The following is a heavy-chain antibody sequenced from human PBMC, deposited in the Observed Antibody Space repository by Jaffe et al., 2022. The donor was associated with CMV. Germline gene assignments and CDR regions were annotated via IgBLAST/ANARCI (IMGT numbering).Heavy chain of an antibody. D-gene: IGHD2-15*01. J-gene: IGHJ5*02. Sequence: EVQVVESGGGLVQPGGSLRLSCAASGFTFSRYWMHWVRQAPGKGLVWVSRIDSDGSDTTYADSVRGRFTISRDNAKNTLSLQMNSLRAEDTGVYYCAILGGFCNGDSCNPFDRWGQGTLVTVSS. CDR2: IDSDGSDT. CDR3: AILGGFCNGDSCNPFDR. V-gene: IGHV3-74*03. CDR1: GFTFSRYW.